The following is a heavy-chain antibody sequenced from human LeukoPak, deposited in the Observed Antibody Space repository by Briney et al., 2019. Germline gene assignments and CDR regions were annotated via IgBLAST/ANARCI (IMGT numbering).Heavy chain of an antibody. Sequence: ASVKVSCKASGYTFTSYDINWVRQATGQGLEWMGWMNPNSGKTGYAQKFRGRLTMTRNTSISTAYMELSSLRSEDTAVYYCARYEYRGGWGYWGQGTLVTVSS. CDR2: MNPNSGKT. D-gene: IGHD6-19*01. J-gene: IGHJ4*02. V-gene: IGHV1-8*01. CDR1: GYTFTSYD. CDR3: ARYEYRGGWGY.